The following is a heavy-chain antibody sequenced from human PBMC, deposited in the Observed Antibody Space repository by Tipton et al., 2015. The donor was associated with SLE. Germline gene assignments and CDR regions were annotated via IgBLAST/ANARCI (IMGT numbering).Heavy chain of an antibody. CDR1: GASINSHY. Sequence: TLSLTCTVSGASINSHYWSWIRQPPGKGLDWIGFIYSRGTTNYNPSLKSRVTISLDTSKNQVSLQLTSVTAADTALYYCATTSYSPGFFYYMDVWGKGTTVTVSS. V-gene: IGHV4-4*08. D-gene: IGHD5-18*01. CDR2: IYSRGTT. J-gene: IGHJ6*03. CDR3: ATTSYSPGFFYYMDV.